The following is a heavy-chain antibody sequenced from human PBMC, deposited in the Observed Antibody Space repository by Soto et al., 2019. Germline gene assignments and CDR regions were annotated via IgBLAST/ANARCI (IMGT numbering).Heavy chain of an antibody. J-gene: IGHJ5*02. CDR1: GDSLNNYY. D-gene: IGHD2-2*01. CDR3: ARITSAFDP. Sequence: SETLSLTCTVSGDSLNNYYWSWIRRPPGMGLEWIAYISYSGTTYYNPSLKSRVTISVDTSKNQFSLKLNSVTAADTAVYYCARITSAFDPWGQGTLVTVSS. V-gene: IGHV4-59*08. CDR2: ISYSGTT.